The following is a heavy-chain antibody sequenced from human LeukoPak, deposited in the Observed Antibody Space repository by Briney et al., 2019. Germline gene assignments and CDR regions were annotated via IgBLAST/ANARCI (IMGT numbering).Heavy chain of an antibody. Sequence: ASETLSLTCTVSGDSISSSGFYWGWIRQPPGKGLEWIGSINYSGSTYYNPSLKSRVTISVDTSKNQFSLKLNSVTAADTAVYYCARLNLVGNVVTTGYWGRGTLVTVSS. D-gene: IGHD4-11*01. CDR2: INYSGST. CDR1: GDSISSSGFY. J-gene: IGHJ4*02. V-gene: IGHV4-39*01. CDR3: ARLNLVGNVVTTGY.